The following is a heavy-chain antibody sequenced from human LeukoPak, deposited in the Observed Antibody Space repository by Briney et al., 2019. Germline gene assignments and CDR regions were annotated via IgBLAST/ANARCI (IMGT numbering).Heavy chain of an antibody. CDR1: GGSISSYY. D-gene: IGHD3-22*01. J-gene: IGHJ4*02. CDR2: IYTSGST. CDR3: ARDYWDYYDSSGYFPRFDY. V-gene: IGHV4-4*07. Sequence: SETLCLTCTVSGGSISSYYWSWIRQPVGKGLEWIGRIYTSGSTNYNPSLKSRVTISVDKSKNQFSLKLSSVTAADTAVYYCARDYWDYYDSSGYFPRFDYWGQGTLVTVSS.